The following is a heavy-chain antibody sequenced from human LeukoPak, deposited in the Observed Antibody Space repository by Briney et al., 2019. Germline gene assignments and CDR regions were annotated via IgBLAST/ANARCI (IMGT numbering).Heavy chain of an antibody. J-gene: IGHJ4*02. D-gene: IGHD3-22*01. CDR3: ARRNYYDSTGYYPTDY. CDR1: GGSISGYY. V-gene: IGHV4-4*07. Sequence: SETLSLTCTVSGGSISGYYWSWIRQPAGKGLEWIGHIFTSGSTNYNPSLKSRVTMSLDTSKNQFSLKLSSVTAADTAVFYCARRNYYDSTGYYPTDYWGQGILVTVSS. CDR2: IFTSGST.